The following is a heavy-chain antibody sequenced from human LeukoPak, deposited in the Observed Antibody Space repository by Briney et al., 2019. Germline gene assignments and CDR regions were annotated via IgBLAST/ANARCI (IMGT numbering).Heavy chain of an antibody. CDR3: ARGGEVVPAAIWVHWFDP. V-gene: IGHV1-2*02. J-gene: IGHJ5*02. CDR2: INPNSGGT. Sequence: GASVKVSCKASGYTFTGYYMHWVRQAPGQGLEWMGWINPNSGGTNYAQKFQGRVTMTRDTSISTAYMELSRLRSDDTAVYYCARGGEVVPAAIWVHWFDPWGQGTLVTVSS. D-gene: IGHD2-2*01. CDR1: GYTFTGYY.